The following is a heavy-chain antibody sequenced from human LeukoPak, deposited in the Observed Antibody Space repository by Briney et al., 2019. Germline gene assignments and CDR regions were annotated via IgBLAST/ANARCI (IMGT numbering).Heavy chain of an antibody. V-gene: IGHV3-7*01. CDR3: ARGRGGLLWFGEFNS. D-gene: IGHD3-10*01. CDR1: GIILSSYW. Sequence: GGSLRLSCAASGIILSSYWMSWVRQAPGKGLEWVANIKQDGSEKWYVDSVKGRFTISRDNAKNSLYLQMNSLRAEDTAVYYCARGRGGLLWFGEFNSWGQGTLVTVSS. J-gene: IGHJ4*02. CDR2: IKQDGSEK.